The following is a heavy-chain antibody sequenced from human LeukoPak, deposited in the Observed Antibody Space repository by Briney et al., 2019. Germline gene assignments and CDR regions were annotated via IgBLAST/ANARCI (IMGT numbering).Heavy chain of an antibody. CDR2: ISHDGDTT. Sequence: GGSLRLSCSASGFTFSSHAMYWVRQAPGKGLEYVSAISHDGDTTYYADSVRGRFTISRDNSKNTLYLQMSILRAEDTAVYYCAPGKFDYWGQGTLVTVSS. V-gene: IGHV3-64D*06. J-gene: IGHJ4*02. CDR1: GFTFSSHA. CDR3: APGKFDY.